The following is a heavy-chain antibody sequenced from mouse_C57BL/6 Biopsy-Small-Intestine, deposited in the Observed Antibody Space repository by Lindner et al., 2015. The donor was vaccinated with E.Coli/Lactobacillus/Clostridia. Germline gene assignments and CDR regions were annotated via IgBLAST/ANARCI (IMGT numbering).Heavy chain of an antibody. CDR1: GFSFNTYA. V-gene: IGHV10-1*01. CDR3: VRHLLYGNYVEAMDY. J-gene: IGHJ4*01. CDR2: IRSKSNNYAT. Sequence: VQLQESGGGLVQPKGSLKLSCAASGFSFNTYAMNWVRQAPGKGLEWVARIRSKSNNYATYYADSVKDRFTISRDDPESMLYLQMNNLKTEDTAMYYCVRHLLYGNYVEAMDYWGQGTSVTVSS. D-gene: IGHD2-1*01.